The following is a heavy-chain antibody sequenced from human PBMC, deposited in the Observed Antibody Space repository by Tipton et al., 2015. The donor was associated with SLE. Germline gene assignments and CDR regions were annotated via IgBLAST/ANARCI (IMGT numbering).Heavy chain of an antibody. CDR3: ARSGHCTGGVCYTYYYYGMDV. J-gene: IGHJ6*02. V-gene: IGHV1-18*01. Sequence: QSGAEVKEPGASVKVSCKASGYTFTSYGISWVRQAPGQGLEWMGWISAYNGNTNYAQKLQGRVTMTTDASTSTAYMELRSLRSDDTAVYYCARSGHCTGGVCYTYYYYGMDVWGQGTTVTVSS. CDR1: GYTFTSYG. D-gene: IGHD2-8*02. CDR2: ISAYNGNT.